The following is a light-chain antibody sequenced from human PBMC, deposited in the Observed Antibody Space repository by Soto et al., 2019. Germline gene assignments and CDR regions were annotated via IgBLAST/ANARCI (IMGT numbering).Light chain of an antibody. J-gene: IGKJ1*01. CDR2: DAS. CDR1: QSISSW. Sequence: DIHLTQSPSTLSASVGASVTITCRASQSISSWLAWFQLKPGKAPKILIYDASSLESGVPSRLSASGSGTEFTLTISSLQPDEFASYYCQQYNNYSPFCQGTKVDIK. V-gene: IGKV1-5*01. CDR3: QQYNNYSP.